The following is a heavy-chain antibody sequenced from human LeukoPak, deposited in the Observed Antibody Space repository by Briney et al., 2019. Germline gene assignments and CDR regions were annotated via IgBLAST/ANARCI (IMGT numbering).Heavy chain of an antibody. J-gene: IGHJ4*02. V-gene: IGHV3-7*01. Sequence: GGSLRLSCAASGFTFSSYWMSWVRQAPGKGLEWVANIKQDGSEKYYVDSVKGRFIISRDNAKNTLYLQLNSLRAEDTAVYYCATGNDNRPFDYWGQGTLVTVSS. CDR2: IKQDGSEK. CDR3: ATGNDNRPFDY. CDR1: GFTFSSYW. D-gene: IGHD1-1*01.